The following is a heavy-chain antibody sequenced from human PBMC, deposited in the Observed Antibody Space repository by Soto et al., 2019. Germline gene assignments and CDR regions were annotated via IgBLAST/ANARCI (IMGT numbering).Heavy chain of an antibody. CDR1: GFTFSSYW. V-gene: IGHV3-74*01. J-gene: IGHJ5*02. Sequence: HPGGSLRLSCAASGFTFSSYWMHWVRQAPGKGLVWVSRINSDGSSTSYADSVKGRFTISRDNAKNTLYLQMNSLRAEDTAVYYCARVRVQRYDYIWGSYRPSGWFDPWGQGTLVTVSS. D-gene: IGHD3-16*02. CDR2: INSDGSST. CDR3: ARVRVQRYDYIWGSYRPSGWFDP.